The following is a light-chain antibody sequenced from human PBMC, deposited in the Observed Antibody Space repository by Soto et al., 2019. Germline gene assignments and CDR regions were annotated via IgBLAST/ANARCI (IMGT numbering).Light chain of an antibody. CDR1: QSVSGW. V-gene: IGKV1-5*01. CDR2: DAS. CDR3: QQYETFSGT. Sequence: IRVTKSPSTLSASVGDTVTVTCRASQSVSGWLAWYQQKPGEAPKLLIYDASALPRGVPARFSGSGSGTKFTLTIASLQPDDFATYYCQQYETFSGTFGPGTKVDIK. J-gene: IGKJ1*01.